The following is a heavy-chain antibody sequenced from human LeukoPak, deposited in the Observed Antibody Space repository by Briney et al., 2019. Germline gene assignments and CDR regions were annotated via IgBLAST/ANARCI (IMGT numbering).Heavy chain of an antibody. D-gene: IGHD3-22*01. CDR2: IWYDGSNK. CDR1: GFTFSSYG. V-gene: IGHV3-33*06. CDR3: AKATVYYYESSGYYDY. Sequence: QSGRSLRLSCAASGFTFSSYGMHWVRQAPGKGLEWVAVIWYDGSNKYYADSVKGRFTISRDNSKNTLYLQMNSLRAEATAVYYCAKATVYYYESSGYYDYWGQGTLVTVSS. J-gene: IGHJ4*02.